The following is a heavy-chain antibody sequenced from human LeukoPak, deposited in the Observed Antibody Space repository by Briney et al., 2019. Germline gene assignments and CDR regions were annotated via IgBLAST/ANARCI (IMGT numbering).Heavy chain of an antibody. CDR1: GCTFTSYY. D-gene: IGHD1-26*01. Sequence: ASVKVSCKASGCTFTSYYLHWVRQAPGQGLEWMGMVNPSGGSTSYAQKFQGRVTITRDTSTTTVYMELSSLRSDDTAVFYCARRHKHYYQIDYWGRGTLVTVSS. CDR3: ARRHKHYYQIDY. CDR2: VNPSGGST. V-gene: IGHV1-46*01. J-gene: IGHJ4*02.